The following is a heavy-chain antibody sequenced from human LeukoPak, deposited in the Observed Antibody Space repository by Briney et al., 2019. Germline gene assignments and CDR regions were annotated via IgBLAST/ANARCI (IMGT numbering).Heavy chain of an antibody. V-gene: IGHV1-2*02. CDR2: INPNTGGT. CDR1: GYTFTGYY. D-gene: IGHD2/OR15-2a*01. Sequence: ASVKVSCKASGYTFTGYYMHWVRQAPGQGLEWMGWINPNTGGTNYAQKFQGRVTMTRDTSISTAYMDLSRLRSGDTAVYYCARRQNIIRTFDYWGQGTLVTVSS. CDR3: ARRQNIIRTFDY. J-gene: IGHJ4*02.